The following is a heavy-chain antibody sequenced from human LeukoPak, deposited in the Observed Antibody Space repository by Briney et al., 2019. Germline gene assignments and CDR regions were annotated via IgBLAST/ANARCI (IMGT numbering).Heavy chain of an antibody. J-gene: IGHJ5*02. Sequence: GASVKVSCKASGYTFTSYEINWVRQATGQGLEWMGWMNPNSGNTGYEQKFRGRATMTRNISINTAYMELSSLRSEDTAVYYCARGISTTTWGQGTQVIVSP. CDR2: MNPNSGNT. V-gene: IGHV1-8*01. CDR1: GYTFTSYE. D-gene: IGHD1-1*01. CDR3: ARGISTTT.